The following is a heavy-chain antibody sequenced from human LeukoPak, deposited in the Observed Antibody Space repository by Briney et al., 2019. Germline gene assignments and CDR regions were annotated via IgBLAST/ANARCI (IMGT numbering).Heavy chain of an antibody. V-gene: IGHV1-2*02. J-gene: IGHJ5*02. CDR1: GYTFTGYY. CDR2: INPNSGGT. Sequence: ASVKVSCKASGYTFTGYYMHWVRQAPGQGREWMGWINPNSGGTNYAQKFQGRVTMTRDTSISTAYMELSTLRSDDTAVYYCARGDCSSTSCYVINWFDPWGQGTLVTVSS. CDR3: ARGDCSSTSCYVINWFDP. D-gene: IGHD2-2*01.